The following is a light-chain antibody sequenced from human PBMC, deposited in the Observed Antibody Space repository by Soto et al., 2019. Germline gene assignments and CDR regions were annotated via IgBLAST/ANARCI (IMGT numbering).Light chain of an antibody. V-gene: IGKV3-20*01. Sequence: EIVLTQSPSTLSLSPGERAPLSCMASQSVSSSYLAWYPQEPGQAPRLLIYGASSRATGIPDRFSGSGSGTDFTLTISRLEPEDFAVYYCQQYGSSSWTFGQGTKVDIK. CDR2: GAS. J-gene: IGKJ1*01. CDR1: QSVSSSY. CDR3: QQYGSSSWT.